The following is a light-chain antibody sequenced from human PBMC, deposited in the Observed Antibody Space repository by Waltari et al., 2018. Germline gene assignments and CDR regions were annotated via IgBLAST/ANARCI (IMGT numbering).Light chain of an antibody. J-gene: IGLJ2*01. CDR3: QVWDSGADRVV. CDR1: DIATQR. V-gene: IGLV3-21*02. Sequence: SYVLTQPPSVSVAPGQTAKLPCGGPDIATQRVPWYQQRPGQAPVLVMYDDTYRPSGIPARFSGSNSGNTATLTISRVEAGDEGDYYCQVWDSGADRVVFGGGTDLTVL. CDR2: DDT.